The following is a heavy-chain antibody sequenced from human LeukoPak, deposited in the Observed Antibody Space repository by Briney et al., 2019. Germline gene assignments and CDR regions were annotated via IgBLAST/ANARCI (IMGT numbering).Heavy chain of an antibody. J-gene: IGHJ4*02. Sequence: GGSLRLSCADSGFTFSSYSMNWVRQAPGKGLEWVSYISSSSSTIYYADSVKGRFTISRDNAKNSLYLQMNSLRAEDTAVYYCARDLADFTDYWGQGTLVTVSS. CDR1: GFTFSSYS. CDR3: ARDLADFTDY. V-gene: IGHV3-48*01. D-gene: IGHD3-3*01. CDR2: ISSSSSTI.